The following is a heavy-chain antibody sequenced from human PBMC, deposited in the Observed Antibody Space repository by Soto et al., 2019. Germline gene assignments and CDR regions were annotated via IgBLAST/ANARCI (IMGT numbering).Heavy chain of an antibody. D-gene: IGHD5-18*01. CDR2: IKQDGSEK. CDR3: AREFEGSYGYGPCED. CDR1: GFTFSRYW. V-gene: IGHV3-7*03. Sequence: GGSLRLSCAASGFTFSRYWMSWVRQAPRKGLEWVANIKQDGSEKYYVDSVKGRFTISRDNAKNSVYLQMNSLRAEDTAVYYCAREFEGSYGYGPCEDWGQGTLVTV. J-gene: IGHJ4*02.